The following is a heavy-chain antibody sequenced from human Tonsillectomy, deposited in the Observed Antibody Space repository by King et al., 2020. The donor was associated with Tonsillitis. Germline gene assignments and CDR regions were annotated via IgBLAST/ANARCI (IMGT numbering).Heavy chain of an antibody. D-gene: IGHD4-17*01. J-gene: IGHJ2*01. CDR2: IFTSGST. CDR3: ASGPFLWPTVTGETGYFDL. V-gene: IGHV4-4*07. Sequence: HVQLQESGPGLVKPSETLSLTCTVSGGSIRSYYWSWIRQPAGKGLEWIGRIFTSGSTNYNPSLKSRVTMSVDTSKNQFSLKLSSVTAADTAVYYCASGPFLWPTVTGETGYFDLWGRGTLVTVSS. CDR1: GGSIRSYY.